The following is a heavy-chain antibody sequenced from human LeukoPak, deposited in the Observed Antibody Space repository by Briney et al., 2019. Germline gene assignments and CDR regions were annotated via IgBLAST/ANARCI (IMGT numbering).Heavy chain of an antibody. Sequence: GRSLRLSCAASGFTFSSYAMHWVRQAPGKGLEWVAVISYDGSNKYYADSVKGRFTISRDNSKNTLYLQMNSLRAEDTAMYYCARIPRRWELQVAWFDPWGQGTLVTVSS. V-gene: IGHV3-30-3*01. D-gene: IGHD1-26*01. CDR3: ARIPRRWELQVAWFDP. CDR2: ISYDGSNK. J-gene: IGHJ5*02. CDR1: GFTFSSYA.